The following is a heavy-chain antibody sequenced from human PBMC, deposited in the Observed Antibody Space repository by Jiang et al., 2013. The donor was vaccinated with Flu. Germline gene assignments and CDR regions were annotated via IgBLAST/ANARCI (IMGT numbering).Heavy chain of an antibody. J-gene: IGHJ4*02. Sequence: SGDSVSSNSAAWNWIRQSPSRGLEWLGRTYYRSKWYNDYAVSVKSRITINPDTSKNQFSLQLNSVTPEDTAVYYCARESRYYDILTGYSNWGQGTLVTVSS. CDR1: GDSVSSNSAA. D-gene: IGHD3-9*01. V-gene: IGHV6-1*01. CDR2: TYYRSKWYN. CDR3: ARESRYYDILTGYSN.